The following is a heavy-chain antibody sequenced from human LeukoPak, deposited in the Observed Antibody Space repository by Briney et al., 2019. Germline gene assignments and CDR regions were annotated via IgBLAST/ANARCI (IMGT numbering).Heavy chain of an antibody. CDR2: ISSSGSYI. J-gene: IGHJ4*02. D-gene: IGHD3-22*01. CDR1: AFTFSSYS. Sequence: RGRSLRLSCAASAFTFSSYSMNWVRQAPGKGLEWVSSISSSGSYIYYADSVKGRFTISRDNAKNSLYLQMNSLRAEDTAVYYCARDPGWGIVTMINVWGQGTLVTVSS. V-gene: IGHV3-21*04. CDR3: ARDPGWGIVTMINV.